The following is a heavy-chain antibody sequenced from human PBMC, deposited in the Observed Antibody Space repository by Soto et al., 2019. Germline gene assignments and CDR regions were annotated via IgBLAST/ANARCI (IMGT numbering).Heavy chain of an antibody. Sequence: QVQLVESGGGVVQPGRSLRLSCAASGFTFSSYGMHWVRQAPGKGLEWVAVIWYDGSNKYYADSVKGRFTISRDNSKNTLYRQMKSLRAEDTAVYYCARVPIVVVPVARQYYFDYWGQGTLVTVSS. J-gene: IGHJ4*02. CDR3: ARVPIVVVPVARQYYFDY. V-gene: IGHV3-33*01. D-gene: IGHD2-2*01. CDR1: GFTFSSYG. CDR2: IWYDGSNK.